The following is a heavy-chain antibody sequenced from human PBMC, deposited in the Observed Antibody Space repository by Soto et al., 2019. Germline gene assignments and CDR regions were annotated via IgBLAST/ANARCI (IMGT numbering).Heavy chain of an antibody. V-gene: IGHV4-39*01. D-gene: IGHD6-13*01. CDR3: ARHAGIAAAGTYWFDP. CDR1: GGSISSSSYY. Sequence: SETLSLTCTVSGGSISSSSYYWGWIRQPPGKGLEWIGSIYYSGSTYYNPSLKSRVTISVDTSKDQFSLKLSSVTAADTAVYYCARHAGIAAAGTYWFDPWGQGTLVTVSS. CDR2: IYYSGST. J-gene: IGHJ5*02.